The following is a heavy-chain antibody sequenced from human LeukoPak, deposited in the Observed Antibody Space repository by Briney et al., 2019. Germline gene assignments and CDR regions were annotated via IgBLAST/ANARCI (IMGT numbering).Heavy chain of an antibody. J-gene: IGHJ4*02. Sequence: PSETLSLTCTVSGGSISSYYWSWIRQPPGKGLEWIGYIHYSGGITYYNPSLKSRVTISVDTSKNQFSLKLSSVTAADTAVYYCARRRYCSGGSCYRGRYFDYWGQGTLVTVSS. CDR3: ARRRYCSGGSCYRGRYFDY. D-gene: IGHD2-15*01. CDR1: GGSISSYY. V-gene: IGHV4-59*12. CDR2: IHYSGGIT.